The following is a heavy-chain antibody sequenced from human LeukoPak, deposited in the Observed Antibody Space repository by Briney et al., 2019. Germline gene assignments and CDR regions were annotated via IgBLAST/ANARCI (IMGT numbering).Heavy chain of an antibody. CDR3: ARHQYSSGWYADY. J-gene: IGHJ4*02. D-gene: IGHD6-19*01. Sequence: GESLKVSCKGSGYSFTSYWIGWVRQMPGKGLEWMGSIYPGDSDTRYSPSFQGQVTISADKSISTAYLQWSSLKASDTAMYYCARHQYSSGWYADYWGQGTLVTVSS. CDR2: IYPGDSDT. V-gene: IGHV5-51*01. CDR1: GYSFTSYW.